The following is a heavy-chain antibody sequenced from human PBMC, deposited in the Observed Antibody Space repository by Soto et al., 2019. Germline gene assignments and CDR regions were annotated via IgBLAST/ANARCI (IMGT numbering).Heavy chain of an antibody. CDR2: IKYGGSS. V-gene: IGHV4-39*02. D-gene: IGHD2-21*02. Sequence: TLSLTCAVSGGSIDSSAYYWGCIRQPPGKGLEWIGSIKYGGSSHYNPSLKSRVTISVDTSKNHFSLKLSSVTAADTAVYYCVRRDCGGDCYSWYYWGQGTLVTVSS. CDR1: GGSIDSSAYY. CDR3: VRRDCGGDCYSWYY. J-gene: IGHJ4*02.